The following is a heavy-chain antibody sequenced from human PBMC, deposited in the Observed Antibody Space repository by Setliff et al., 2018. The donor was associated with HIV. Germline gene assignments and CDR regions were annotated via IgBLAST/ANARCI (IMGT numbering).Heavy chain of an antibody. CDR2: IHYSGSS. CDR1: GGSISGRGSYY. Sequence: SETLSLTCSVTGGSISGRGSYYWTWIRQPPGKGLEWIGYIHYSGSSNYNPSLKSRVSISLGTSKKQVSLKLNSVTAADTAVYYCARGLSIFGVATPGFYSFMDVWGKGTTVTVSS. J-gene: IGHJ6*03. CDR3: ARGLSIFGVATPGFYSFMDV. D-gene: IGHD3-3*01. V-gene: IGHV4-61*01.